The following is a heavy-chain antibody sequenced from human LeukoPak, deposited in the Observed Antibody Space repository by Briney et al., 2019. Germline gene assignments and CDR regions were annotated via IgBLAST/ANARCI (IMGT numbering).Heavy chain of an antibody. CDR2: INPNSGGT. CDR3: ARDKQLDGAHYHYCYMDV. D-gene: IGHD1-1*01. J-gene: IGHJ6*03. CDR1: GYTLTGYY. V-gene: IGHV1-2*02. Sequence: GASVTVSCKASGYTLTGYYMHWVRQAPGQGLEWMGWINPNSGGTKYAQKFQGRVTMTRDTSISTVYMELSRLRSDDTAVYYCARDKQLDGAHYHYCYMDVWGKGTTVTVSS.